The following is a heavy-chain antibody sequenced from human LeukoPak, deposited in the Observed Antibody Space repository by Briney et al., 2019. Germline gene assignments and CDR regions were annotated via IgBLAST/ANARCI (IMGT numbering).Heavy chain of an antibody. V-gene: IGHV3-30*04. CDR1: GFTFSSYA. CDR3: ARDPSAYCSGGSCGAFDI. CDR2: ISYDGSNK. D-gene: IGHD2-15*01. J-gene: IGHJ3*02. Sequence: GGSLRLSCAASGFTFSSYAMHWVRQAPGKGLEWVAVISYDGSNKYYADSVKGRFTISRDNSKNTLYLQMNSLRAEDTAVYYCARDPSAYCSGGSCGAFDIWGQGTMVTVSS.